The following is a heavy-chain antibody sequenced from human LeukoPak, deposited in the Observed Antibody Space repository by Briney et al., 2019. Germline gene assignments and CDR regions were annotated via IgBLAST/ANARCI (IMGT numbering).Heavy chain of an antibody. J-gene: IGHJ3*02. CDR1: GYSFTSYW. Sequence: GESLKISCKGSGYSFTSYWIGWVRQMPGKGLEWMGIIYLGDSDTRYSPSFQGQVTISADKSISTAYLQWSSLKASDTAMYYCARHVSPAAYTDAFDIWGQGTMVTVSS. CDR3: ARHVSPAAYTDAFDI. CDR2: IYLGDSDT. D-gene: IGHD2-2*01. V-gene: IGHV5-51*01.